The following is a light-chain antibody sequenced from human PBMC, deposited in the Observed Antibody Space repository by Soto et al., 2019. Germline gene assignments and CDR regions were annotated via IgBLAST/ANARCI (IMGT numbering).Light chain of an antibody. CDR1: QSFINNY. Sequence: EIVLTQSPGTLSLSPGERATLSCSAIQSFINNYLAWYQQKPGQPPRLLIYDVSNRATGIPARFSGSGSGTDFTLTITSLEPEDFAVYFCHQRYNWPRVTFGQGTRLEIK. V-gene: IGKV3D-20*02. J-gene: IGKJ5*01. CDR3: HQRYNWPRVT. CDR2: DVS.